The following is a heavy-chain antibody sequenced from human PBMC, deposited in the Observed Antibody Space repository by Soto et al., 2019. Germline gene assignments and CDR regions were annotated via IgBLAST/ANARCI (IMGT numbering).Heavy chain of an antibody. CDR3: ARDLLAAADQKYYYYGMDV. V-gene: IGHV3-30-3*01. CDR1: GFTFSSYA. Sequence: GWSLRLSCAASGFTFSSYAMHWVRQAPGKGLEWVAVISYDGSNKYYADSVKGRFTISRDNSKNTLYLQMNSLRAEDTAVYYCARDLLAAADQKYYYYGMDVWGQGTTVTVSS. J-gene: IGHJ6*02. CDR2: ISYDGSNK. D-gene: IGHD6-13*01.